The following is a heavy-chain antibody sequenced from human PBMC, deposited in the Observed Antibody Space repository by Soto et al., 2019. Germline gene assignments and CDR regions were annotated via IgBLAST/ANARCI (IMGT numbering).Heavy chain of an antibody. Sequence: QVQLVQSGAEVKKPGSSVKVSCKASGGTFSSYTISWVRQAPGQGLEWMGRIIPILGIANYAQKFQGRVTMTADKSTSTAYMELSSLRSEDTAVYYCARDIPAAAFGYWGQGTLVTVSA. CDR1: GGTFSSYT. V-gene: IGHV1-69*08. CDR2: IIPILGIA. J-gene: IGHJ4*02. CDR3: ARDIPAAAFGY. D-gene: IGHD6-13*01.